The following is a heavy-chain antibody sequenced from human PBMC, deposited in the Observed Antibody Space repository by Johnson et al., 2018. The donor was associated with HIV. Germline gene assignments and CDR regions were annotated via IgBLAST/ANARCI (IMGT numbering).Heavy chain of an antibody. CDR2: IYSGGST. J-gene: IGHJ3*02. D-gene: IGHD4-17*01. CDR1: GFTFSSNY. Sequence: EQLVESGGGVVQPGRSLRLSCTASGFTFSSNYMSWVRQAPGKGLEWVSVIYSGGSTYYAASVKGRFTISRDNSKNTLYLQMNSLRAEDTAVYYCAREGTVSYGGAFDIWGQGTMVTVSS. V-gene: IGHV3-66*01. CDR3: AREGTVSYGGAFDI.